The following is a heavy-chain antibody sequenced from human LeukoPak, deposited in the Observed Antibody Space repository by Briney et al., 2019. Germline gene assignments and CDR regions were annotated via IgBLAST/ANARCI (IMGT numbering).Heavy chain of an antibody. V-gene: IGHV4-61*02. D-gene: IGHD3-10*01. CDR3: ARAIYGSGSYRSVEDYYYYYYMDV. Sequence: TLSLTCTVSGGSISSGSYYWSWIRQPAGKGLEWIGRIYTSGSTNYNPSLKSRVTISVDTSKNQFSLKLSSVTAADTAVYYCARAIYGSGSYRSVEDYYYYYYMDVWGKGTTVTVSS. CDR1: GGSISSGSYY. J-gene: IGHJ6*03. CDR2: IYTSGST.